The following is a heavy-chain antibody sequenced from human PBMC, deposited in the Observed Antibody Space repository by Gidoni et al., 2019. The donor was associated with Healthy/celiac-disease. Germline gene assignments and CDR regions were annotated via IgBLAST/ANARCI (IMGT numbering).Heavy chain of an antibody. CDR1: GFTFSDYY. Sequence: QVQLVESGGGLVKPGGSLRLSCAASGFTFSDYYMSWLRQAPGKGLEWVSYISSSSSYTNYADSVKGRFTISRDNAKNSLYLQMNSLRAEDTAVYYCARDRGPAHPGSYYIWGQGTLVTVSS. J-gene: IGHJ4*02. V-gene: IGHV3-11*05. CDR3: ARDRGPAHPGSYYI. D-gene: IGHD3-10*01. CDR2: ISSSSSYT.